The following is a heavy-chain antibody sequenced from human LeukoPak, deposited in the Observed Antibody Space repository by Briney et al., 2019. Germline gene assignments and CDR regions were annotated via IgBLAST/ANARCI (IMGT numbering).Heavy chain of an antibody. CDR1: GYTFTSYY. D-gene: IGHD6-13*01. J-gene: IGHJ3*02. V-gene: IGHV1-46*01. CDR3: ARYPQRGQQLLNAFDI. Sequence: ASVKVSCKASGYTFTSYYMHWVRQAPGQGLEWMGLINPSGGSTSYAQKFQGRVTMTRDTSTSTVYMELSSLRSEDTAVYYCARYPQRGQQLLNAFDIWGQGTMVTVSS. CDR2: INPSGGST.